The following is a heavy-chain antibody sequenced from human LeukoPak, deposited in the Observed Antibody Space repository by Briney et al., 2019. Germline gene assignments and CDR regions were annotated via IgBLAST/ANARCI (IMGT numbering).Heavy chain of an antibody. V-gene: IGHV3-48*03. J-gene: IGHJ4*02. CDR3: AGGMTTGTVDS. CDR1: GFTFSTYE. CDR2: ISSSGSTV. Sequence: GGPLRLSCTASGFTFSTYEMNWVRQAPGKGLEWVSYISSSGSTVYYADSVKGRFTISRDSAKNSLYLQMNSLRAEDTAVYYCAGGMTTGTVDSWGQGTLVTVSS. D-gene: IGHD4-11*01.